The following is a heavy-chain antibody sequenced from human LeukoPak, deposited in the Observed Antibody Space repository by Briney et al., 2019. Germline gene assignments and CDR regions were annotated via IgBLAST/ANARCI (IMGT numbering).Heavy chain of an antibody. CDR3: AKGFGSRENYFDY. J-gene: IGHJ4*02. V-gene: IGHV3-23*01. CDR1: GFTFSSYA. CDR2: ISGSGGST. Sequence: TGGSLRLSCAASGFTFSSYAMSWVRQAPGKGLEWVSAISGSGGSTYYADSVKGRFTIPRDNSKNTLYLQMSSLRAEDTAVYYCAKGFGSRENYFDYWGQGTLVTVSS. D-gene: IGHD3-3*01.